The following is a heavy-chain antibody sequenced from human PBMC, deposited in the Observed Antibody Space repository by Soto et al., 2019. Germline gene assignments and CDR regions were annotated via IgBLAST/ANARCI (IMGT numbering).Heavy chain of an antibody. CDR2: IYSDDYT. J-gene: IGHJ4*01. Sequence: QLVESGGTVVPPGGSLRLSCAASGFTVRSSYMSWVRQDPGKGLELVSIIYSDDYTYDSASVKGIYTTSTDNSRNTLALLMSSLRAEDTAVYYCARRRYCPSTTGFDYWGQATLVTASS. CDR3: ARRRYCPSTTGFDY. V-gene: IGHV3-66*04. CDR1: GFTVRSSY. D-gene: IGHD2-2*01.